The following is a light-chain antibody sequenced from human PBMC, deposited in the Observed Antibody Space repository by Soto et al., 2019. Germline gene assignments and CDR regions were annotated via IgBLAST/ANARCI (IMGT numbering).Light chain of an antibody. Sequence: QSALTQPASVSGSPGQSITISCTGTNSDVGGCNCVSWYQQHPGEAPKLMIYDVSDRPSGVSNRFSGSKSGNTASLTISGLQAEDEADYYCSSYTSSSTVVFGGGTKLTVL. CDR3: SSYTSSSTVV. V-gene: IGLV2-14*03. CDR1: NSDVGGCNC. J-gene: IGLJ2*01. CDR2: DVS.